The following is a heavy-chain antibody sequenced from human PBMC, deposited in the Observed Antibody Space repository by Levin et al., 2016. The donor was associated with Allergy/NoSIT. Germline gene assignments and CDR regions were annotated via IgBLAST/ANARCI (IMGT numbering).Heavy chain of an antibody. V-gene: IGHV4-31*03. D-gene: IGHD4-17*01. CDR3: ARNDYGSYVRPEGGIFDY. CDR2: IYYSGIT. CDR1: GGSISSGTYY. J-gene: IGHJ4*02. Sequence: SETLSLTCTVSGGSISSGTYYWSWIRQHPGKGLEWIGYIYYSGITYYNPSLRSRVTISVDTSKNQFSLNLSSVTAADTAVYYCARNDYGSYVRPEGGIFDYWGQGTLVTVSS.